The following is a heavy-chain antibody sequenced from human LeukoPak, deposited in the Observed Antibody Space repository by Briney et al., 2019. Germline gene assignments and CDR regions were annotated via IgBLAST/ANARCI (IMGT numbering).Heavy chain of an antibody. Sequence: SETLSLTCAVYGGSFSDFFWSWIRQSPGKGLEWIGEINHSGNTNYNPSLKTRVTLSVVTSKNQCSLKLKTVTAADTAVYYCARHANSRGSYLYYWGQGTLVTVSS. J-gene: IGHJ4*02. CDR3: ARHANSRGSYLYY. D-gene: IGHD1-26*01. CDR2: INHSGNT. CDR1: GGSFSDFF. V-gene: IGHV4-34*01.